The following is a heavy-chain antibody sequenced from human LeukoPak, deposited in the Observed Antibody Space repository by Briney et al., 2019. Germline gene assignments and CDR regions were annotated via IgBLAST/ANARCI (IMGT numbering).Heavy chain of an antibody. CDR2: IYSGGST. Sequence: PGGSLRLSCAASGFTFSSYSMNWVRQAPGKGLEWVSVIYSGGSTYYADSVKGRFTISRDNSKNTLYLQMNSLRAEDTAVYYCASSENDYWGQGTLVTVSS. CDR1: GFTFSSYS. D-gene: IGHD3-10*01. V-gene: IGHV3-66*01. J-gene: IGHJ4*02. CDR3: ASSENDY.